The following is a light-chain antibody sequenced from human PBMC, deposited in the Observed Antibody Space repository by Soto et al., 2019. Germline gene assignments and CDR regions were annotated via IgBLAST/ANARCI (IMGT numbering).Light chain of an antibody. J-gene: IGLJ2*01. CDR2: DVS. CDR1: SSDVGGYKY. V-gene: IGLV2-14*03. CDR3: TSYTSSSSVV. Sequence: QSALTQPASVSGSPGQSITISCTGTSSDVGGYKYVSWYQHLPGKAPKLMIYDVSKRPSGVSNRFSGSKSGNTASLTISGLQAEDEADYYCTSYTSSSSVVFGGGTKLTVL.